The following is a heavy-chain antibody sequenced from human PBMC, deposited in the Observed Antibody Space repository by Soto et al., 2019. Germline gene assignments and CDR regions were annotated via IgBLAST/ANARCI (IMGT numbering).Heavy chain of an antibody. V-gene: IGHV2-5*02. CDR3: AHRGGGIVDWYFDL. CDR1: GFSLGTYGVG. CDR2: IYWDDDK. D-gene: IGHD1-26*01. Sequence: QITLNESGPTLVKPTQTLTLTCTFSGFSLGTYGVGVGWIRQPPGKALEWLALIYWDDDKRYSPSLKSRLTITKDTSKRQMFLTLTNIDPVDTATYYCAHRGGGIVDWYFDLWGRGTPVIVSS. J-gene: IGHJ2*01.